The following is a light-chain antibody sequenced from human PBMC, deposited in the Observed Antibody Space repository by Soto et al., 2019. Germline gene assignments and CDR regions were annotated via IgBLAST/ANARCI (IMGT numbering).Light chain of an antibody. Sequence: IWMTQSPSLLSSSTGYRVTITFLASQGIRNDLAWYQQKPGKAPKLLIYEASTLQSGVPSRFSGSYSGTDFTLTISSLQPEDFATYYCQQLNSYPITFGQGTKVDIK. J-gene: IGKJ1*01. CDR3: QQLNSYPIT. V-gene: IGKV1-17*01. CDR1: QGIRND. CDR2: EAS.